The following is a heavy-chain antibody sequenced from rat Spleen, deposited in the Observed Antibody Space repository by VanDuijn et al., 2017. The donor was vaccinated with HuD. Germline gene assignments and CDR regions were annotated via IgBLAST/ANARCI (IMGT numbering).Heavy chain of an antibody. CDR3: ARHSSTYYVMDA. V-gene: IGHV5-22*01. CDR1: GFTFSYYY. Sequence: EVQLVESGGGLVQPGRSMKLSCAGSGFTFSYYYMAWVRQAPKKGLEWVASISFEGSGSYYGDSVKGRFTISRDNAKSTLYLQMNSLRSEDTATYYCARHSSTYYVMDAWGQGASVTVSA. D-gene: IGHD1-2*01. J-gene: IGHJ4*01. CDR2: ISFEGSGS.